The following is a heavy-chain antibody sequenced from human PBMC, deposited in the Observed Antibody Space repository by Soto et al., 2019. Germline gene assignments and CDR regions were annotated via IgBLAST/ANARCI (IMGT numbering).Heavy chain of an antibody. V-gene: IGHV1-8*02. CDR1: GGTFRTYT. CDR3: ARERSSGWLDY. CDR2: MNPNRDVT. Sequence: ASVKVSCQTSGGTFRTYTINWVRQAPGQGLEWMGRMNPNRDVTGYAQKFQGRVTMTRNTSISTAYMELSSLRSEDTAVYYCARERSSGWLDYWGQGTVVTVSS. J-gene: IGHJ4*02. D-gene: IGHD6-19*01.